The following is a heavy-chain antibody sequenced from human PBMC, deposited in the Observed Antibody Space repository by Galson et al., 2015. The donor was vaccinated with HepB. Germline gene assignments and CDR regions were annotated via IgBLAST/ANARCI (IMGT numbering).Heavy chain of an antibody. CDR2: MNTNTGKP. J-gene: IGHJ6*03. CDR3: ARSPLRFLDGLPYYDYYYMDV. V-gene: IGHV7-4-1*02. D-gene: IGHD3-3*01. CDR1: GYTFTAYV. Sequence: SVKVSCKASGYTFTAYVVNWVRQAPGQGLEWMGWMNTNTGKPTYAPGFAGRFVFSLDTSVTTAYLQISSLETDDTAVYYCARSPLRFLDGLPYYDYYYMDVWGEGTTVTVSS.